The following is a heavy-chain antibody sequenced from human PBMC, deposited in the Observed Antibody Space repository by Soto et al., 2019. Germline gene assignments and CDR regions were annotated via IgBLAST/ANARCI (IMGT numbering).Heavy chain of an antibody. J-gene: IGHJ4*02. CDR1: GGSISSGGYY. CDR2: IYYSGST. CDR3: ARDHGSGSYYPQIY. V-gene: IGHV4-31*03. D-gene: IGHD3-10*01. Sequence: SETLSLTCTFSGGSISSGGYYWSWIRQHPGKGLEWIGYIYYSGSTYYNPSLKSRVTISVDTSKNQFSLKLSSVTAADTAVYYCARDHGSGSYYPQIYWGQGTLVTVSS.